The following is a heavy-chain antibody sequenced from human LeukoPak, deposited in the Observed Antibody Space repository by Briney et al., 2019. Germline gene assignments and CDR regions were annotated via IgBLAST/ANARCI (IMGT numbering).Heavy chain of an antibody. CDR1: GGSISSSSYY. D-gene: IGHD3-3*01. V-gene: IGHV4-39*01. Sequence: PSETLSLTCTVSGGSISSSSYYWGWIRQPPGKGLEWIGSIYYSGSTYYNPSLKSRVTISVDTSKNQFSLKLSSVTAADTAVYYCARRLEKYYDFWSGYYHSIDYWGQGTLVTVSS. CDR3: ARRLEKYYDFWSGYYHSIDY. J-gene: IGHJ4*02. CDR2: IYYSGST.